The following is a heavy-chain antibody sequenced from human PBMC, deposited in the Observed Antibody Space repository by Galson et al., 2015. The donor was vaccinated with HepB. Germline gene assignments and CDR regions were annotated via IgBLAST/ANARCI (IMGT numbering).Heavy chain of an antibody. CDR3: ASLRDYYDSSGLVWLAMDV. D-gene: IGHD3-22*01. CDR2: IIPIFGTA. Sequence: SVKVSCKASGGTFSSYAISWVRQAPGQGLEWMGGIIPIFGTANYAQKFQGRVTITADESTSTAYMELSSLRSEDTAVYYCASLRDYYDSSGLVWLAMDVWGQGTTVTVSS. J-gene: IGHJ6*02. CDR1: GGTFSSYA. V-gene: IGHV1-69*13.